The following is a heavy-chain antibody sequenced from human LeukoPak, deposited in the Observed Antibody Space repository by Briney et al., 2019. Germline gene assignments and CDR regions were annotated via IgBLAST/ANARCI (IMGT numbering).Heavy chain of an antibody. CDR3: ARARSSVLDY. J-gene: IGHJ4*02. CDR2: TYYRSKWYN. D-gene: IGHD1-26*01. V-gene: IGHV6-1*01. CDR1: GDSVSSNSVA. Sequence: SQTLSLTRAISGDSVSSNSVAWNWIRQSPSRGLEWLGRTYYRSKWYNDYAVSVKSRISINPDTSENQFSLQLNSVTPEDTAVYYCARARSSVLDYWGQGTLVTVSS.